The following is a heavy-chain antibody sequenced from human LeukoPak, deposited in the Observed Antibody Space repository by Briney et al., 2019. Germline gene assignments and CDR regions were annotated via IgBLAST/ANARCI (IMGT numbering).Heavy chain of an antibody. Sequence: PGGSLRLSCAASGFTFSDYYMHWVRQAPGKGLEWVAYIQYDGSNEQYADSVKGRFSISRDSSKNILYLQMNSLRAEDTAVYYCAKDRCSNGVGCYYYYMDVWGKGTMVTISS. CDR3: AKDRCSNGVGCYYYYMDV. CDR1: GFTFSDYY. J-gene: IGHJ6*03. V-gene: IGHV3-30*02. D-gene: IGHD2-8*01. CDR2: IQYDGSNE.